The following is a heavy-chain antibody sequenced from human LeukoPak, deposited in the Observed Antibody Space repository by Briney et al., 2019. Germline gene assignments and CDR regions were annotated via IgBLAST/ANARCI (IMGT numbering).Heavy chain of an antibody. J-gene: IGHJ4*02. D-gene: IGHD3-10*01. V-gene: IGHV1-69*13. CDR3: ASLSMVRGIYYFDY. CDR1: GGTFSSYA. CDR2: IIPIFGTA. Sequence: SVKVSCKAPGGTFSSYAISWVRQAPGQGLEWMGGIIPIFGTANYAQKFQGRVTITADESTSTAYMELSSLRSEDTAVYYCASLSMVRGIYYFDYWGQGTLVTVSS.